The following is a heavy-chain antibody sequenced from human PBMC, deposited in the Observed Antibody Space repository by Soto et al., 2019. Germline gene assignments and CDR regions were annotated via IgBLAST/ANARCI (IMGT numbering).Heavy chain of an antibody. Sequence: EVQLLESGGGLVQPGGSLRLSCAASGFTFSSYAMSWVRQAPGKGLEWVSAISGSGGSTYYADSVKGRFTISRVNSKNTPYLQMNSLSAEDTAVYYCAKGAILGATETAEAFDIWGQGTMVTVSS. CDR3: AKGAILGATETAEAFDI. D-gene: IGHD1-26*01. J-gene: IGHJ3*02. CDR1: GFTFSSYA. CDR2: ISGSGGST. V-gene: IGHV3-23*01.